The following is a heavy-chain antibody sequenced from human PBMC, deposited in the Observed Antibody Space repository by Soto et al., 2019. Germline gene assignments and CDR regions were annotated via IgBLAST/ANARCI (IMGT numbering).Heavy chain of an antibody. J-gene: IGHJ3*02. D-gene: IGHD3-16*02. CDR3: ARHEPGGDYDYVWGSYRWNWNAFDI. Sequence: SETLSLTCTVSGGSISSSSYYWGWIRQPPGKGLEWIGSIYYSGSTYYNPSLKSRVTISVDTSKNQFSLKLSSVTAADTAVYYCARHEPGGDYDYVWGSYRWNWNAFDIWGQGTMVTVSS. CDR1: GGSISSSSYY. V-gene: IGHV4-39*01. CDR2: IYYSGST.